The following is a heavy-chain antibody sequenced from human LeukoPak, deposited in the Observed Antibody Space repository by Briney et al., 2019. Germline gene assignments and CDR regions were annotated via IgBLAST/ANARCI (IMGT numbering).Heavy chain of an antibody. Sequence: GGSLRLSCAASGSTFSSYGMHWVRQAPGKGLEWVAFIRYDGSNKYYADSVKGRFTISRDNSKNTLYLQTNSLRAEDTAVYYCARAGVRRYFSWFDPWGQGTLVTVSS. CDR1: GSTFSSYG. J-gene: IGHJ5*02. D-gene: IGHD3-9*01. V-gene: IGHV3-30*02. CDR3: ARAGVRRYFSWFDP. CDR2: IRYDGSNK.